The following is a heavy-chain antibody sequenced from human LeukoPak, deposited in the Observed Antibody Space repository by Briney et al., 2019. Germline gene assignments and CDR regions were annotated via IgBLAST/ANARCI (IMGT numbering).Heavy chain of an antibody. CDR1: GFTFSSYA. CDR2: ISGSGDRT. D-gene: IGHD3/OR15-3a*01. CDR3: VKDWTGTKPSDL. V-gene: IGHV3-23*01. J-gene: IGHJ2*01. Sequence: GGSLRLSCAASGFTFSSYAMSWVRQAPGKGLEWVSSISGSGDRTYYAGSVKGRFTISRDNSKNTLYLQMNSLRAEDTAVYYCVKDWTGTKPSDLWGRGTLVTVSS.